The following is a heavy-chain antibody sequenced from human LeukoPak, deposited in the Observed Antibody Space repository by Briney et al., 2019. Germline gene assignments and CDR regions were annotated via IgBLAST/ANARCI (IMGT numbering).Heavy chain of an antibody. Sequence: PGGSLRLSCAASGFTFSTYAMSWVRQAPGKGLEWVSAISGSGGTTYYADSVKGRFTISRDNPKNTLSLQMNSLRAEDTAVYYCAKLGDIVVVPAAMVYFQHWGQGTLVTVSS. J-gene: IGHJ1*01. V-gene: IGHV3-23*01. D-gene: IGHD2-2*01. CDR2: ISGSGGTT. CDR3: AKLGDIVVVPAAMVYFQH. CDR1: GFTFSTYA.